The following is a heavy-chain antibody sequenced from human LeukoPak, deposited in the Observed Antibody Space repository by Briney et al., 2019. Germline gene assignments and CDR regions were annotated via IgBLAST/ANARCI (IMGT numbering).Heavy chain of an antibody. J-gene: IGHJ4*02. CDR1: GHIFTNYY. Sequence: ASVKVSCKASGHIFTNYYIHWARQAPGQGLEWMGKINPSGGSTSYAQNFQGRVTITADESTSTAYMELSSLRSEDTAVYYCARGREWLLSYFDYWGQGTLVTVSS. CDR3: ARGREWLLSYFDY. V-gene: IGHV1-46*01. D-gene: IGHD3-3*01. CDR2: INPSGGST.